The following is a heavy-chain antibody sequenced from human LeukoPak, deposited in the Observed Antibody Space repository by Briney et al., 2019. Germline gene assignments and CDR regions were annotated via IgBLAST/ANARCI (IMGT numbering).Heavy chain of an antibody. Sequence: GGSLRLSCAASGFTFSDHYIDWVRQAPGKGLEWVGRSRNKANSYTTQYAASVKGRFTVSRDDSKNSVFLQMNSLKTEDTAVYYCVKDDGWVQYANWGQGTLVTVSS. D-gene: IGHD5-24*01. J-gene: IGHJ4*02. CDR3: VKDDGWVQYAN. V-gene: IGHV3-72*01. CDR2: SRNKANSYTT. CDR1: GFTFSDHY.